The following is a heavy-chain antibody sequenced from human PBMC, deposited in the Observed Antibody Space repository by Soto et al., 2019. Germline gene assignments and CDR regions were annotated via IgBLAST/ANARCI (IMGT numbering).Heavy chain of an antibody. CDR1: GFTFSSYG. J-gene: IGHJ6*02. CDR3: AKTMVRGGAHTRNYYYYGMDV. V-gene: IGHV3-30*18. D-gene: IGHD3-10*01. Sequence: QVQLVESGGGVVQPGRSLRLSCAASGFTFSSYGMHWVRQAPGKGLEWVAVISYDGSNKYYADSVKGRFTISRDNSKNTLYLQMNSLRAEDTAVYYCAKTMVRGGAHTRNYYYYGMDVWGQGTTVTVSS. CDR2: ISYDGSNK.